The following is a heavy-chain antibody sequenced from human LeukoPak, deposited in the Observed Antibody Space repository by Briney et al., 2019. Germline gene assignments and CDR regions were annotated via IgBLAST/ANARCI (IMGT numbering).Heavy chain of an antibody. D-gene: IGHD6-13*01. V-gene: IGHV3-23*01. CDR2: ISGSGGST. CDR1: GFTFSSYA. Sequence: GGSLRLSCAASGFTFSSYAMSWVRQAPGKGLEWVSAISGSGGSTYYADSVKGRFTISRDNSKNTLYLQMNSLRAEDMAVYYCAKVRAAGTEFDYWGQGTLVTVSS. CDR3: AKVRAAGTEFDY. J-gene: IGHJ4*02.